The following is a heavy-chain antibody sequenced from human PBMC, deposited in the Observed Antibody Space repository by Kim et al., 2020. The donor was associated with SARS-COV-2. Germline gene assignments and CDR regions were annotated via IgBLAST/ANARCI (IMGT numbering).Heavy chain of an antibody. CDR2: IYYSGST. Sequence: SETLSLTCTVSGGSISSYYWSWIRQPPGKGLEWIGYIYYSGSTNYNPSLKSRVTISVDTSKNQFSLKLSSVTAADTAVYYCARMGCSSTSCYVTDWGQGTLVTVSS. V-gene: IGHV4-59*01. CDR1: GGSISSYY. CDR3: ARMGCSSTSCYVTD. D-gene: IGHD2-2*01. J-gene: IGHJ4*02.